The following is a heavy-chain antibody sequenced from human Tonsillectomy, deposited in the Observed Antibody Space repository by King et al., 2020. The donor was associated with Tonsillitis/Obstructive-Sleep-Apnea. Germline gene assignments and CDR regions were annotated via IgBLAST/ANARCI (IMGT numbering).Heavy chain of an antibody. D-gene: IGHD3-16*01. Sequence: VQLVESGGGVVQPGGSLRLSCAASVFTFSSYSMHCVRQAPDKRLEWVAMISFDGNKKYYADSVKGRFTVSRDNSKNTLYLQMASLRAEDTAVYYCASEGLIRMTFGYQDAFEISGQGAMVTVS. J-gene: IGHJ3*02. CDR3: ASEGLIRMTFGYQDAFEI. CDR2: ISFDGNKK. CDR1: VFTFSSYS. V-gene: IGHV3-30*01.